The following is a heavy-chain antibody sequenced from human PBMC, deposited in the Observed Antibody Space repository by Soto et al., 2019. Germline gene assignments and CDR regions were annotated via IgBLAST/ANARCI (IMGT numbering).Heavy chain of an antibody. CDR1: GYTFTGYY. CDR2: INPNSGGT. J-gene: IGHJ4*02. V-gene: IGHV1-2*02. Sequence: VASVKVSCKAFGYTFTGYYMHGVRQPPGKGLEWMGWINPNSGGTDYAQKFQGRVTMTMDTSISTAYMELSRLRSDDTAVYYCASVGQYNESGGCGDDFWGQGTMVTVSS. CDR3: ASVGQYNESGGCGDDF. D-gene: IGHD3-22*01.